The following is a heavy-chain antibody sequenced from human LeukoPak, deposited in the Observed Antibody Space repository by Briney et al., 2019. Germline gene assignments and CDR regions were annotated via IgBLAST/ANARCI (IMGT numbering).Heavy chain of an antibody. CDR3: SKDLPLARSFDTSGYFDY. J-gene: IGHJ4*02. Sequence: PGGSLRLSCAASGFTFSTYGMHWVRQAPGKGLEWVAFIRYDGSNKYYADSVKGRFTISRDNSKNTLYLQMNSLRAENTLVYYVSKDLPLARSFDTSGYFDYWGQGTLVTVSS. CDR2: IRYDGSNK. D-gene: IGHD3-22*01. V-gene: IGHV3-30*02. CDR1: GFTFSTYG.